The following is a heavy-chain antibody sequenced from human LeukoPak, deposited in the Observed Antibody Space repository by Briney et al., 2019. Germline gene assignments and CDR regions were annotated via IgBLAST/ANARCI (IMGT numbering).Heavy chain of an antibody. V-gene: IGHV3-23*01. CDR1: GFTFSSYA. CDR3: AKGDCSSTSCYSEYYYYGMDV. D-gene: IGHD2-2*02. J-gene: IGHJ6*04. Sequence: PGGSLRLSCAASGFTFSSYAMGWVRQAPGKGLEWVSAISGSGGSTYYADSVKGRFTISRDNSKNTLYLQMNSLRAEDTAVYYCAKGDCSSTSCYSEYYYYGMDVWGKGTTVTVPS. CDR2: ISGSGGST.